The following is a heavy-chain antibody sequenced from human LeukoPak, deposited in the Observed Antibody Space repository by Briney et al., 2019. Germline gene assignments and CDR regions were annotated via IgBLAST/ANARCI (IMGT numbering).Heavy chain of an antibody. CDR2: IWYDGSNK. V-gene: IGHV3-33*01. J-gene: IGHJ4*02. CDR1: GFTFSSYG. D-gene: IGHD5-12*01. CDR3: ARESRDGYGLDY. Sequence: GGSLRLSCAASGFTFSSYGMHWVRQAPGKGLEWVSIIWYDGSNKYYADSVKGRYTISRDNSKNTLYLQMNSLRAEDTAVYYCARESRDGYGLDYWGQGTLVTVSS.